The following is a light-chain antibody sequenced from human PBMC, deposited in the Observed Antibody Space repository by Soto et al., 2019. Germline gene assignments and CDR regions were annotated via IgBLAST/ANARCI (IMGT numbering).Light chain of an antibody. CDR2: GAS. J-gene: IGKJ5*01. V-gene: IGKV3-11*01. CDR1: QNVRSN. CDR3: QQRSNWLIT. Sequence: EILITQSPSTRSVSPGERATLSCRASQNVRSNLAWYQQTPGQAPRLLIYGASNRATGIPDRFSVSGSGTDFTLTISRLEPEDFAVYYCQQRSNWLITFGQGTRLEIK.